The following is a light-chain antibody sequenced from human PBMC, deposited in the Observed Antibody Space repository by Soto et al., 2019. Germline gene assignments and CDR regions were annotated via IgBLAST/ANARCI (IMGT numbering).Light chain of an antibody. J-gene: IGKJ1*01. Sequence: DIQMTQSPSSVSASVGGRVTITCRASQGISSLLAWYQQKPGKAPKLLIYYASNLENGVPSRFSGSGSGPDFTLTISSLQPEDFATYLCQQADSFPWTFGQGTKVEL. CDR2: YAS. CDR3: QQADSFPWT. V-gene: IGKV1D-12*01. CDR1: QGISSL.